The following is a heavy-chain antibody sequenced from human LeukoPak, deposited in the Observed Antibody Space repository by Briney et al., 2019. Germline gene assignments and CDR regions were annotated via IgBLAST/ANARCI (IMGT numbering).Heavy chain of an antibody. J-gene: IGHJ4*02. Sequence: GVSLRLSCAASGVTFDDYAMHWVRQAPGKGLEWVSGISWNSGSIGYADSVKGRFTISRDNAKNSLYLQMNSLRAEDTALYYCAKGSSSGPWDYWGQGTLVTVSS. CDR1: GVTFDDYA. CDR3: AKGSSSGPWDY. D-gene: IGHD6-19*01. CDR2: ISWNSGSI. V-gene: IGHV3-9*01.